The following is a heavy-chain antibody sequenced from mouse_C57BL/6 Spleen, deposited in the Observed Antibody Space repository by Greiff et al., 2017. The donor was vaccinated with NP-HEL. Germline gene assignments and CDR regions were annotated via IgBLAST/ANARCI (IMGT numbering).Heavy chain of an antibody. Sequence: EVKLMESEGGLVQPGSSMKLSCTASGFTFSDYYMAWVRQVPEKGLEWVANINYDGSSTYYLDSLKSRFIISRDNAKNILYLQMSSLKSEDTATYYCARGSYYGSPYAMDYWGQGTSVTVSS. CDR3: ARGSYYGSPYAMDY. D-gene: IGHD1-1*01. V-gene: IGHV5-16*01. J-gene: IGHJ4*01. CDR2: INYDGSST. CDR1: GFTFSDYY.